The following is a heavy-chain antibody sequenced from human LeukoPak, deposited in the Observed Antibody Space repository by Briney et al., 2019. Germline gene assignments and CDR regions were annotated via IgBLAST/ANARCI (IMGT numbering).Heavy chain of an antibody. D-gene: IGHD5-18*01. CDR2: IKQDGSEK. V-gene: IGHV3-7*01. CDR3: ARDWSTAMVTGGDFDY. J-gene: IGHJ4*02. CDR1: GFTFSSYW. Sequence: LSGGSLRLSCAASGFTFSSYWMSWVRQAPGKGLEWVANIKQDGSEKYYVDSVKGRFTISRDNAKNSLYLQMNSLRAEDTAVYYCARDWSTAMVTGGDFDYWGQGTLVTGSS.